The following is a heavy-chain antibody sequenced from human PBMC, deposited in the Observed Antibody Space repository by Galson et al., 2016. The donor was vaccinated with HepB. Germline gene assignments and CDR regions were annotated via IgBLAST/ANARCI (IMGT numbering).Heavy chain of an antibody. D-gene: IGHD2-2*01. CDR2: LYDSGSP. CDR3: ARVLVVRGSIDAFDL. Sequence: SLRLSCAASGFTVTNNYMSWVRQAPGKGLEWVSILYDSGSPYHADSVKGRFTISRDNSKNTLYLQMNSLRAEDTAVYYCARVLVVRGSIDAFDLWGQGTMVTVSS. V-gene: IGHV3-66*01. CDR1: GFTVTNNY. J-gene: IGHJ3*01.